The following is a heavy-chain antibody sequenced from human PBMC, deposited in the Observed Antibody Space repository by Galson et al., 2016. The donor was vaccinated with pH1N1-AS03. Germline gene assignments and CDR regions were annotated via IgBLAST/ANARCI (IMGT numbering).Heavy chain of an antibody. D-gene: IGHD2-2*03. V-gene: IGHV3-7*01. CDR2: TNPDGSQK. Sequence: SLRLSCAASDVSLRAYWMSWVRQSPGKGLEWVASTNPDGSQKDYLDSVKGRFTIPKDNAKNSLSLQMSSLRVEDTAFYYCGERDGWINDYWGQGILVTVSS. CDR1: DVSLRAYW. J-gene: IGHJ4*02. CDR3: GERDGWINDY.